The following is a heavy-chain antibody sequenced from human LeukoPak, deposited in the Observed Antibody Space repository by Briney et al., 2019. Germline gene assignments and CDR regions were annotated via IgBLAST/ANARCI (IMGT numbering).Heavy chain of an antibody. CDR3: ARDLVGSNYYDSSGYFNWFDP. D-gene: IGHD3-22*01. V-gene: IGHV1-2*02. CDR2: FNPNSVGT. CDR1: GYTFTGYY. Sequence: ASVKVSCKASGYTFTGYYMHWVRQAPGQGLEWMGWFNPNSVGTNYAQKFQGRVTMTRDTSISTAYMELSRLRSDDTAVYYCARDLVGSNYYDSSGYFNWFDPWGQGTLVTVSS. J-gene: IGHJ5*02.